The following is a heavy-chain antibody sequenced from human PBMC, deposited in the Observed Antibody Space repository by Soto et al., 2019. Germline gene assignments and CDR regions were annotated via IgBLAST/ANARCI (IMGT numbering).Heavy chain of an antibody. CDR2: IWYDGSNK. D-gene: IGHD6-13*01. CDR1: GFTFSSYG. V-gene: IGHV3-33*01. Sequence: SLRLSCAASGFTFSSYGMHWVRQAPGKGLEWVAVIWYDGSNKYYADSVKGRFTISRDNSKNTLYLQMNSLRAEDTAVYYCARDSSSWYIGYFQHWGQGTLVTVSS. CDR3: ARDSSSWYIGYFQH. J-gene: IGHJ1*01.